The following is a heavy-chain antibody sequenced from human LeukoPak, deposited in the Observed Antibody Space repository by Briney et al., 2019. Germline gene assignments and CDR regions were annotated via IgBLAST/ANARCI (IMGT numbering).Heavy chain of an antibody. D-gene: IGHD2-21*01. CDR3: ARRLGRSFDY. CDR1: GYTFTSYA. J-gene: IGHJ4*02. V-gene: IGHV1-3*04. Sequence: ASVKVSCKASGYTFTSYAIHWVRQAPGQRLEWMGWINIGNGNTKYSQNFQGRITITRDTSATTAYMDLSSLRSEDTAVYYCARRLGRSFDYWGQGTLVTVSS. CDR2: INIGNGNT.